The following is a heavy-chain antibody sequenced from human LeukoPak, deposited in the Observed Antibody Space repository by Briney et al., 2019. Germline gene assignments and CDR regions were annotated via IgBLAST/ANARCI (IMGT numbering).Heavy chain of an antibody. D-gene: IGHD3-10*01. CDR2: LDSGGTA. CDR3: ARDPSPGRKRLGVRAGGYYYMDV. Sequence: GVSLRLSCAASGFTVSDNYMIWLRQAPGKGLEWLLVLDSGGTAIDAGSVRGRFTISRDNSKNTLYLQMGSLRAEDMAVYYCARDPSPGRKRLGVRAGGYYYMDVWGKGTTVTISS. CDR1: GFTVSDNY. J-gene: IGHJ6*03. V-gene: IGHV3-66*02.